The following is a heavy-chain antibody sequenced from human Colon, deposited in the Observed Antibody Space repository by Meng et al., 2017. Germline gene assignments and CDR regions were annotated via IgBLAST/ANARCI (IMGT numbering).Heavy chain of an antibody. Sequence: QVDLVESGGGGGQAGGARRLSCAASGLTFGSYPMQWVRQAPGMGLEWVERISDDGSNKYDADSVKGRFTISRDNSKNSLFLQMNSLRPEDTDVYYCEKDLGAGGMGGTCHYWGQGSLVTVSS. CDR3: EKDLGAGGMGGTCHY. CDR2: ISDDGSNK. D-gene: IGHD1-26*01. V-gene: IGHV3-30*16. J-gene: IGHJ4*02. CDR1: GLTFGSYP.